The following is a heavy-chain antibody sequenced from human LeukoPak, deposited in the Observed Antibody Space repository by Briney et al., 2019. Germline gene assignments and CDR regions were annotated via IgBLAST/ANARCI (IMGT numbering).Heavy chain of an antibody. J-gene: IGHJ4*02. CDR2: INHSGST. V-gene: IGHV4-34*01. CDR1: GGSFSGYY. Sequence: SETLSLTCAVYGGSFSGYYWSWIRQPPGKGLEWIGEINHSGSTNYNPSLKSRVTISVDTSKNQFSLKLSSVTAADTAVYYCARAFRESGSYSGFDYWGQGTLVTVSS. CDR3: ARAFRESGSYSGFDY. D-gene: IGHD1-26*01.